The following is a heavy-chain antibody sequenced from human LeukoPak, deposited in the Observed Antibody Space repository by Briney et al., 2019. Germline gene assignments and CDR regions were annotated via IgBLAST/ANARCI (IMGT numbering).Heavy chain of an antibody. J-gene: IGHJ4*02. CDR3: AKERGYYGSGSWLDY. Sequence: GGSLRLSCAASGFTFSSYAMSWVRQAPGKGLEWVSAISGSGDSTYYADSVKGRFTISRDNSKDTLYLQMNSLRAEDTAVYYCAKERGYYGSGSWLDYWGQGTLVTVSS. CDR2: ISGSGDST. D-gene: IGHD3-10*01. V-gene: IGHV3-23*01. CDR1: GFTFSSYA.